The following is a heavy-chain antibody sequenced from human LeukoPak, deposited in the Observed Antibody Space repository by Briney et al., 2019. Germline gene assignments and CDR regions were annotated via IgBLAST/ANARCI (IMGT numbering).Heavy chain of an antibody. CDR1: GRSISSYY. Sequence: PWETLSLTCTVSGRSISSYYWSWIRQPPGKGLECVAYIYYSGSTNYNPSLKRRGTISVDTSKHQFSLKLSSVTAADTAVYYCARGLEPTGDSYGYLNWFDPWGQGTLVTVSS. CDR3: ARGLEPTGDSYGYLNWFDP. J-gene: IGHJ5*02. CDR2: IYYSGST. D-gene: IGHD5-18*01. V-gene: IGHV4-59*01.